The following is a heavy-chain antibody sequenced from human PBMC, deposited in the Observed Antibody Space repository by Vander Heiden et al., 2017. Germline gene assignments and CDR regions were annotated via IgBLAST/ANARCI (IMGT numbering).Heavy chain of an antibody. Sequence: QVQLVQSGAEVKKPGASVKVSCKASGCTFTSYYMHWVRQAPGQGLEWMGIINPSGGSTSYAQKFQGRVTMTRDTSTSTVYMELSSLRSEDTAVYYCARGVTRYSSGWYPVIVGMDVWGQGTTVTVSS. D-gene: IGHD6-19*01. V-gene: IGHV1-46*01. J-gene: IGHJ6*02. CDR3: ARGVTRYSSGWYPVIVGMDV. CDR1: GCTFTSYY. CDR2: INPSGGST.